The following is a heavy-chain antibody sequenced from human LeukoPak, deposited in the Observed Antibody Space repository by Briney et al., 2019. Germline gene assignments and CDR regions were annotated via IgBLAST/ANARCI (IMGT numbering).Heavy chain of an antibody. CDR3: TRHDSSAYYYYYMDV. J-gene: IGHJ6*03. D-gene: IGHD3-22*01. CDR2: IRSKANSYAT. CDR1: GFTFSGSA. Sequence: GGSLRLSCAASGFTFSGSAMHWVRQASGKGLEWVGRIRSKANSYATAYAASVKGRFTISRDDSKNTAYLQMNSLKTEDTAVYYCTRHDSSAYYYYYMDVWGKGTTVTVSS. V-gene: IGHV3-73*01.